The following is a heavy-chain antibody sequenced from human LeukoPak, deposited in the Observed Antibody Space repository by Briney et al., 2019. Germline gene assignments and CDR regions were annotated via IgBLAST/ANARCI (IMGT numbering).Heavy chain of an antibody. Sequence: GGSLRLSCEGSGFIFSNHDMHWVRQVVGKGLEWVSVIGTAGDTTYADSVKGRFIISGENAKSSMYLQMNSLRVGDTAVYYCVREWATDFGYYFDYWGRGSLVTVSS. J-gene: IGHJ4*02. CDR1: GFIFSNHD. CDR2: IGTAGDT. D-gene: IGHD2-2*03. CDR3: VREWATDFGYYFDY. V-gene: IGHV3-13*01.